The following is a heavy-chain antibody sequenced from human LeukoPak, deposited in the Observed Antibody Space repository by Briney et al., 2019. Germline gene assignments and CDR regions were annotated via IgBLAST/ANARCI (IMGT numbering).Heavy chain of an antibody. CDR3: ARWGDGYNFAGPWDAFDI. J-gene: IGHJ3*02. CDR1: GYSFTSYW. V-gene: IGHV5-51*01. D-gene: IGHD5-24*01. Sequence: GESLKISCKGSGYSFTSYWIGWVRQMPGKGLEWMGIIYPGDSDTRYSPSFQGQVTISADKSISTAYLQWSSLKASDTAMYYCARWGDGYNFAGPWDAFDIWGQGTMVTVSS. CDR2: IYPGDSDT.